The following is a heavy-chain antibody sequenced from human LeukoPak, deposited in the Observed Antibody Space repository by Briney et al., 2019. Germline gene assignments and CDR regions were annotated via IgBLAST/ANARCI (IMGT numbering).Heavy chain of an antibody. CDR3: ARDLDGDYDYYYYGMDV. CDR1: GFTFSSYA. J-gene: IGHJ6*02. D-gene: IGHD4-17*01. Sequence: PGGSLRLSCAASGFTFSSYAMSWVRQAPGKGLEWVSAISGSGGSTYYADSVKGRFTISRDNSKNTLYLQMNSLRAEDTAVYYCARDLDGDYDYYYYGMDVWGQGTTVTVSS. V-gene: IGHV3-23*01. CDR2: ISGSGGST.